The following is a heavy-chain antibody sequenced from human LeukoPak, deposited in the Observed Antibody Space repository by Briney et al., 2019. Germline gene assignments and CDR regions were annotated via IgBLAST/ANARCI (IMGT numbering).Heavy chain of an antibody. CDR1: GFTLSSYA. D-gene: IGHD1-26*01. J-gene: IGHJ3*02. CDR2: ITDSGDNT. V-gene: IGHV3-23*01. CDR3: AKGSVGIHAFDI. Sequence: PGGSLRLSCAASGFTLSSYAMSWVRQAPGKGLEWVSSITDSGDNTYYADSVKGRFTISRDNSKNTLYLQMNSLRAEDTAVYYCAKGSVGIHAFDIWGQGTMVTVSS.